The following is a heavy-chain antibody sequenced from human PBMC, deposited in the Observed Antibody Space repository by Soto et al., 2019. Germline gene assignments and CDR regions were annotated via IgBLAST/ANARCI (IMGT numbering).Heavy chain of an antibody. V-gene: IGHV3-30*18. CDR3: AKAPLSKPLERGNSYYDSRGYLD. Sequence: GGSLRLSCAASGFTFSSYGMHWVRQAPGKGLEWVAVISYDGSNKYYADSVKGRFTISRDNSKNTLYLQMNSLRAGDTAVYYCAKAPLSKPLERGNSYYDSRGYLDWGQGTLVTVSS. J-gene: IGHJ4*02. CDR1: GFTFSSYG. D-gene: IGHD3-22*01. CDR2: ISYDGSNK.